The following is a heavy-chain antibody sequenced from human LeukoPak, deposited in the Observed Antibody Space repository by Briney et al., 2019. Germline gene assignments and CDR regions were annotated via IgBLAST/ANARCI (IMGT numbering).Heavy chain of an antibody. Sequence: GGSLRLSCAASGLTFSDYYMSWIRQAPGKGLEWVSYISSSGSTIYYADSVKGRFTISRDNAKNSLYLQMNSLRAEDTAVYYCARDKYYYDSSGYPPDYWGQGTLVTVSS. D-gene: IGHD3-22*01. CDR2: ISSSGSTI. CDR3: ARDKYYYDSSGYPPDY. V-gene: IGHV3-11*01. CDR1: GLTFSDYY. J-gene: IGHJ4*02.